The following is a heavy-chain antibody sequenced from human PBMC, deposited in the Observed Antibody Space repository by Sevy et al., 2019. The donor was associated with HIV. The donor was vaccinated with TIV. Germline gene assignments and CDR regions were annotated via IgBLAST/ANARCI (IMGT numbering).Heavy chain of an antibody. CDR1: GYTFTSYG. Sequence: ASVKVSCKASGYTFTSYGIAWVRQAPGQGLEWMGWISAYNGNTNYAREFQGRLTMTTDTSTSTVYMDLRILRSDDTAVYYCAFTKGVFGVVMTSFFFDFWGQGTPVTVSS. J-gene: IGHJ4*02. D-gene: IGHD3-3*01. CDR2: ISAYNGNT. V-gene: IGHV1-18*01. CDR3: AFTKGVFGVVMTSFFFDF.